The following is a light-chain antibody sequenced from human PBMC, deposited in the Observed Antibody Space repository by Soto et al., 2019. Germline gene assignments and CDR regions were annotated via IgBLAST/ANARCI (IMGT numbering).Light chain of an antibody. CDR2: GAS. CDR1: QSVSSSY. CDR3: QQYGSLWT. V-gene: IGKV3-20*01. J-gene: IGKJ1*01. Sequence: EIVLTQSPGTLSLSPGERATLSCRANQSVSSSYLAWYQQKPGQAPRLLIYGASSRATGIPDRFSGSGSGTDFTLTISRLEPEDFAMYYCQQYGSLWTFGQGTKVEIK.